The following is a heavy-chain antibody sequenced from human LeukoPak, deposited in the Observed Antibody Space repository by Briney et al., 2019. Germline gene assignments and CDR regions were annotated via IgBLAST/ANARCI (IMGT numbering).Heavy chain of an antibody. V-gene: IGHV3-30-3*01. CDR3: ARDRGSSWVDYYYMDV. D-gene: IGHD6-13*01. Sequence: GGSLRLSCAASRFTFSSFSMHWVRQAPGKGLEWVAVLSYDGSNKNYADSVKGRFTISRDNAKNTLYLQMNSLRVEDTAVYYCARDRGSSWVDYYYMDVWGKGTPVTVSS. J-gene: IGHJ6*03. CDR1: RFTFSSFS. CDR2: LSYDGSNK.